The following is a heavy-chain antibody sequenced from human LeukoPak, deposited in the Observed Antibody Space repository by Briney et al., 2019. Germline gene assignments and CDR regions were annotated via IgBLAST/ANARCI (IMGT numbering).Heavy chain of an antibody. CDR2: ISAYNGNT. Sequence: GASVKVSCKASGYTFTSYGISWVRQAPGQGLEWMGWISAYNGNTNYAQKLQGRVTMTTDTSTSTAYMELRSLRSDDTAVYYCARDCSSTSCYRGYYYGMDVWGQGTTVTVSS. CDR1: GYTFTSYG. V-gene: IGHV1-18*01. CDR3: ARDCSSTSCYRGYYYGMDV. D-gene: IGHD2-2*02. J-gene: IGHJ6*02.